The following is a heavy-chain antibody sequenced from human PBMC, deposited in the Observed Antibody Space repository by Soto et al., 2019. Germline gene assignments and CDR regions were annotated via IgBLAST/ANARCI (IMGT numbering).Heavy chain of an antibody. V-gene: IGHV3-21*01. CDR1: GFTFSSYS. CDR3: AAERGDYDFWSGLMDV. D-gene: IGHD3-3*01. Sequence: WGSLRLSCAASGFTFSSYSMNWVRQAPGKGLEWVSSISSSSSYIYYADSVKGRFTISRDNAKNSLYLQMNSLRAEDTAVYYCAAERGDYDFWSGLMDVWGQGTTVTVSS. CDR2: ISSSSSYI. J-gene: IGHJ6*02.